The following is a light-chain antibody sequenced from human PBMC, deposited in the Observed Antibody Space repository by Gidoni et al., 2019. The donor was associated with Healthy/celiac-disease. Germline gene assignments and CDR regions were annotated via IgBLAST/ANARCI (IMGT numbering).Light chain of an antibody. CDR1: SSDVGGYNY. V-gene: IGLV2-14*01. CDR3: SSYTSSSTRV. J-gene: IGLJ3*02. CDR2: DVT. Sequence: QSALTQPASVSGSPGQSITISCTGTSSDVGGYNYVYWYQQHPGKAPKLMIDDVTNRPSGVSNRFSGSKSGNTASLTISGLQAEDEADYFCSSYTSSSTRVFGGGTKLTVL.